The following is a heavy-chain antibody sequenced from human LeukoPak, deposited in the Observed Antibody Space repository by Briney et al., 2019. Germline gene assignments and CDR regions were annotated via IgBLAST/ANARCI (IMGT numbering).Heavy chain of an antibody. J-gene: IGHJ4*02. CDR3: ARVYYDSSGFDY. D-gene: IGHD3-22*01. Sequence: SETLSLTCTVSGGSINSNSYYWGWIRQPPGKGLEWIGSISYSGNTYYSPSLKSRVTISVDTSKNQFSLRLSSVTAADTAVYYCARVYYDSSGFDYWGQGTLVTVSS. CDR2: ISYSGNT. V-gene: IGHV4-39*07. CDR1: GGSINSNSYY.